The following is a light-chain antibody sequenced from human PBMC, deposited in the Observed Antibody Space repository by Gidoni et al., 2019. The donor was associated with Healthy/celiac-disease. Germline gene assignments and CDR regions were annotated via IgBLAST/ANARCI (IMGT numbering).Light chain of an antibody. CDR3: QQSYSTPQPT. CDR1: QSSSSY. V-gene: IGKV1-39*01. CDR2: AAS. Sequence: DIQMTQSPSSLSASVGDRVTITCRASQSSSSYLTWYQQKPGKAPKLLIYAASSLQSGVPSRFSGSGSGTDFTLTISSLQPEDFATYYCQQSYSTPQPTFGQGTKVEIK. J-gene: IGKJ1*01.